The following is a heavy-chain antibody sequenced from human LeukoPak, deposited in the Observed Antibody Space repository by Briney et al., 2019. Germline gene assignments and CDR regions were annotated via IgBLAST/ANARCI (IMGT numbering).Heavy chain of an antibody. CDR1: GFTFSSYA. CDR3: ARDRSSSVWYRPNFQH. D-gene: IGHD6-19*01. J-gene: IGHJ1*01. CDR2: ISYDGSNK. V-gene: IGHV3-30*14. Sequence: PGRSLRLSCAASGFTFSSYAMHWVRQAPGKGLEWVAVISYDGSNKYYADSVKGRFTISRDNSKNTVYLQMGGVKPEDMAVYYCARDRSSSVWYRPNFQHWGQGALVTVSS.